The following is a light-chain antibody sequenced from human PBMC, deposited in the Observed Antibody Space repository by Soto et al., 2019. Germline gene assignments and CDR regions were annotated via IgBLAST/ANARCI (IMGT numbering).Light chain of an antibody. CDR3: GSYTRSNSVI. J-gene: IGLJ2*01. Sequence: QSALTQPASVSGSPGQSIAISCTGTSSDIGAYAYVSWYQQHPGKIPKLIVFDVNYRPSGVSSRFSGSKSGNTASLTISGLRAEDEADYYCGSYTRSNSVIFGGGTKVTVL. V-gene: IGLV2-14*03. CDR1: SSDIGAYAY. CDR2: DVN.